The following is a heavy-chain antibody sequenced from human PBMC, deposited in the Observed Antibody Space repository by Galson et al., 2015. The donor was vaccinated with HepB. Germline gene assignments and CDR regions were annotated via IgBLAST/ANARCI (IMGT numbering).Heavy chain of an antibody. J-gene: IGHJ3*02. Sequence: SLRLSCAASGFTFSNAWMSWVRQAPGRGLEWVGRIKSKTDGGTTDYAAPVKGRFTISRDDSKNTLYLQMNSLKTEDTAVYYCTTCIPKPNDAFDIWGQGTMVTVSS. V-gene: IGHV3-15*01. D-gene: IGHD1-14*01. CDR1: GFTFSNAW. CDR2: IKSKTDGGTT. CDR3: TTCIPKPNDAFDI.